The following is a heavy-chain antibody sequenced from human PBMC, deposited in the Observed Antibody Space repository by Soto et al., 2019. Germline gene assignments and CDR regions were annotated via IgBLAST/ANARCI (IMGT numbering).Heavy chain of an antibody. CDR3: ANSWFGELLNFDY. V-gene: IGHV3-23*01. CDR1: GFTTGCST. J-gene: IGHJ4*02. CDR2: ISGGGGST. D-gene: IGHD3-10*01. Sequence: CGASGFTTGCSTMSWVRRAPGKGLEWVSAISGGGGSTYYADSVKGRFTISRDNSKNTLYLQMNSLRAEDTAVYYCANSWFGELLNFDYWGQGTLVTVSS.